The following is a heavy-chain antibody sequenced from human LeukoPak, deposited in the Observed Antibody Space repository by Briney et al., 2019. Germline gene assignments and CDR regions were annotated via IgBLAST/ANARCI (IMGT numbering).Heavy chain of an antibody. CDR3: ARDPSAAGNFGFDY. V-gene: IGHV3-21*01. D-gene: IGHD6-13*01. J-gene: IGHJ4*02. CDR1: GFTFSSYS. Sequence: PGGSLRLSSAASGFTFSSYSMNWVRQAPGKGLEWVSSISSSSSYIYYADSVKGRFTISRDNAKNSLYLQMNSLRAEDTAVYYCARDPSAAGNFGFDYWGQGTLVTVSS. CDR2: ISSSSSYI.